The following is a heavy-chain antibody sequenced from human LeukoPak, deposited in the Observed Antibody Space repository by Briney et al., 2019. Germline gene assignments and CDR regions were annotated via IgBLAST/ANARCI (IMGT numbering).Heavy chain of an antibody. J-gene: IGHJ4*02. V-gene: IGHV3-33*03. CDR1: GFTFSSYG. CDR3: ARYSGYNRREFDY. CDR2: IWYDGSNK. D-gene: IGHD5-12*01. Sequence: GRSLRLSCAASGFTFSSYGMHWVRQAPGKGLEWVAVIWYDGSNKYYADSVKGRFTISRDNAKKSVYLQMNSLTAEDTAVYYCARYSGYNRREFDYWGQGTLVTVSS.